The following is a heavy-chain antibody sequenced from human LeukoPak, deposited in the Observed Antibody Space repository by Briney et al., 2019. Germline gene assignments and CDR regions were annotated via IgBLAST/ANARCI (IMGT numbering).Heavy chain of an antibody. CDR1: GFTFSTYW. CDR3: ARRRIGVGIDY. Sequence: GSLRLSCAASGFTFSTYWMTWVRQAPGKGLEWIGSISYSGSTYYNPSLKSRVTISVDTSKNHFSLKLSSVTAADTAVYYCARRRIGVGIDYWGQGTLVTVSS. J-gene: IGHJ4*02. CDR2: ISYSGST. D-gene: IGHD2-21*01. V-gene: IGHV4-39*01.